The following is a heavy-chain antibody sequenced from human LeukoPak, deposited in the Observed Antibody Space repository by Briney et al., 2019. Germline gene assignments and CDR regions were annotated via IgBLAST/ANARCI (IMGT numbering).Heavy chain of an antibody. V-gene: IGHV3-23*01. CDR2: ISASGLST. CDR1: GFTFTCSA. CDR3: ARSRIVLHCLDL. Sequence: PGGSLRLSCAASGFTFTCSAMSWVRQAPGKGLEWVSTISASGLSTYHADSVTGRFTISRDNSKNTLYLQMNSLKAEDTAVYYCARSRIVLHCLDLWGQGSLVTVS. J-gene: IGHJ5*02. D-gene: IGHD2/OR15-2a*01.